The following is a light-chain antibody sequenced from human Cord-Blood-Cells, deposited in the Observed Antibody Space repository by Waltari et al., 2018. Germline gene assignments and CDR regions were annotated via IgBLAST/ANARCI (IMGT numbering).Light chain of an antibody. J-gene: IGKJ5*01. Sequence: AIQLTQSPSSLSASVGDRVTITCRASQGISSALAWYQQKPGKAPKLLIYDASSLESGVPSRFSGSGSGTNFTLPISSLQPEDFSTYYCQQFNNYPITFGPGTRLEIK. V-gene: IGKV1D-13*01. CDR2: DAS. CDR3: QQFNNYPIT. CDR1: QGISSA.